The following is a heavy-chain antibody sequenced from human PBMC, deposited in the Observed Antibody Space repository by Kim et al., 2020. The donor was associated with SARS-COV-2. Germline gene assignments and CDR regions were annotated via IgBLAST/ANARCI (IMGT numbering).Heavy chain of an antibody. Sequence: YADSAKGRFTITRDNSKNTLYLQMNSLRAEDTAVYYCAKNLVVVHYMDVWGKGTTVTVSS. CDR3: AKNLVVVHYMDV. D-gene: IGHD2-2*01. J-gene: IGHJ6*03. V-gene: IGHV3-23*01.